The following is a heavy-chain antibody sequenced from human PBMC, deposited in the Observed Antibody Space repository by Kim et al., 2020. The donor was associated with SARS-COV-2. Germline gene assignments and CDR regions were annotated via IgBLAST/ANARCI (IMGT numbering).Heavy chain of an antibody. CDR2: T. Sequence: TNYAQKFQGRVTMTRDTSISTAYMELSRLRSDDTAVYYCARVAVATGNYWGQGTLVTVSS. CDR3: ARVAVATGNY. V-gene: IGHV1-2*02. D-gene: IGHD6-19*01. J-gene: IGHJ4*02.